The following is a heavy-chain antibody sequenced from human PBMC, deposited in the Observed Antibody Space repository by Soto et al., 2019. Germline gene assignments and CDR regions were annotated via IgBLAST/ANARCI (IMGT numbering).Heavy chain of an antibody. CDR1: GGSISSGGYY. Sequence: SETLSLTCTVSGGSISSGGYYWSWIRQHPGKGLEWVGYIYYSGSTYYNPSLKSRVTISVDTSKNQFSLKLSSVTAADTAVYYCAREARGLSGYVDYWGQGTLVTVSS. D-gene: IGHD3-22*01. V-gene: IGHV4-31*03. CDR2: IYYSGST. CDR3: AREARGLSGYVDY. J-gene: IGHJ4*02.